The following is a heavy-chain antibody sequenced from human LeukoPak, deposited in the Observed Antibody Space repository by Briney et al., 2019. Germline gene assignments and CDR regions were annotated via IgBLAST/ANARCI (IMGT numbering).Heavy chain of an antibody. CDR3: AKGSRLRAGGSYRF. CDR2: IIPIFGSA. CDR1: GGIFSSYA. Sequence: PKASVKVSCKASGGIFSSYAMNWVRQAPGQGLEWMGRIIPIFGSANYAQKFQGRVTITADKSTRTAYMELSSLRSEDTALYYCAKGSRLRAGGSYRFWGQGTLVTVSS. J-gene: IGHJ4*02. D-gene: IGHD3-16*02. V-gene: IGHV1-69*06.